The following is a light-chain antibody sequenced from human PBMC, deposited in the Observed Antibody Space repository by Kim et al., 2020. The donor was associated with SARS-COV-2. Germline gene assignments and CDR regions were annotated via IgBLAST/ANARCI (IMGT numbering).Light chain of an antibody. CDR1: SSDVGGYNY. CDR3: SSYTSSSSLV. CDR2: DVS. V-gene: IGLV2-14*03. J-gene: IGLJ1*01. Sequence: QSALTQPASVSGSPGQSITISCTGTSSDVGGYNYVSWYQQHPGTAPNLMIYDVSNRPSGVSNRFSGSKSGNTASLTISGLQDDDEADYYCSSYTSSSSLVFGTGTKVTVL.